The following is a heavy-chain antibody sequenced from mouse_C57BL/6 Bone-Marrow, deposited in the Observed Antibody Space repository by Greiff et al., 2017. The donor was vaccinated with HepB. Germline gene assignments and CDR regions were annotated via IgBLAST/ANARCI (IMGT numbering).Heavy chain of an antibody. CDR3: TRRIWDTMAY. D-gene: IGHD4-1*01. CDR2: IDPETGGT. CDR1: GYTFTDYE. V-gene: IGHV1-15*01. Sequence: VQLQQSGAELVRPGASVTLSCKASGYTFTDYEMHWVKQTPVHGLEWIGAIDPETGGTAYNQKFKGKAILTADKSSSTAYMELRSLTSEDSAVYYCTRRIWDTMAYWGQGTLVTVSA. J-gene: IGHJ3*01.